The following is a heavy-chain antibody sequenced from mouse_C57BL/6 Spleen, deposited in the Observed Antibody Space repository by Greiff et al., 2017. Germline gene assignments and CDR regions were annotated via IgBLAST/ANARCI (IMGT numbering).Heavy chain of an antibody. V-gene: IGHV1-81*01. J-gene: IGHJ4*01. CDR2: IYPRSGNT. Sequence: QVQLQQSGAELARPGASVKLSCKASGYTFTSYGISWVKQRTGQGLEWIGEIYPRSGNTYSNEKFKGKATLTADKSSSTAYMELRSLTSEDSAVYVCARYRLYYGSSYCAMDYWGQGTSVTVSS. CDR3: ARYRLYYGSSYCAMDY. D-gene: IGHD1-1*01. CDR1: GYTFTSYG.